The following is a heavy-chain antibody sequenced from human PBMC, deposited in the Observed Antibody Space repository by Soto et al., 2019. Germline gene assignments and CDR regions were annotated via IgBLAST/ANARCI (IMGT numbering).Heavy chain of an antibody. V-gene: IGHV4-31*03. J-gene: IGHJ4*02. CDR3: ARGGDGSGSYGQTFDY. Sequence: QVQLQESGPGLVKPSQTLSLTCTVSGGSISSGGYYWSWIRQHPGKGLEWIGYIYYSGSTYYNPALQSRVTISVDTSTNQFSLKLSSVTAADTAVYYCARGGDGSGSYGQTFDYWGQGTLVTVSS. CDR1: GGSISSGGYY. D-gene: IGHD3-10*01. CDR2: IYYSGST.